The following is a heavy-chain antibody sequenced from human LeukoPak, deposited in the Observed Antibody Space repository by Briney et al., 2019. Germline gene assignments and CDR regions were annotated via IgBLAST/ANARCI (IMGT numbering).Heavy chain of an antibody. CDR2: LIPIFGTA. J-gene: IGHJ5*02. CDR3: ARSGYSYGYESYNWFDP. Sequence: ASVKVSCKASGGTFSSYAISWFRKPLDQGLNGLGGLIPIFGTANYAQKFQGRVTITADESTSTAYMELSSLRSEDTAVYYCARSGYSYGYESYNWFDPWGQGTLVTVSS. V-gene: IGHV1-69*13. CDR1: GGTFSSYA. D-gene: IGHD5-18*01.